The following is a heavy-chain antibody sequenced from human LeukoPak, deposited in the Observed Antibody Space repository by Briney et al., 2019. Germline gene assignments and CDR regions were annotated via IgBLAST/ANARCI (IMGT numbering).Heavy chain of an antibody. CDR2: VFHSGST. J-gene: IGHJ4*02. CDR1: GGSIDAFY. V-gene: IGHV4-59*01. Sequence: PSETLSLTCTVSGGSIDAFYWHWIRQPPGKGLEWIGYVFHSGSTNSNPSLKSRVTISVDTSKNHFSLNLRSVTAADTAVYYCASSGYSYGSFDCWGQGALVTVSS. CDR3: ASSGYSYGSFDC. D-gene: IGHD5-18*01.